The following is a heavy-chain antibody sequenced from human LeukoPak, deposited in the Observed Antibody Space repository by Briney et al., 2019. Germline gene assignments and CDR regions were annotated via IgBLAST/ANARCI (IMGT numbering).Heavy chain of an antibody. CDR2: ISSSGSAI. CDR1: GFTFSSYS. J-gene: IGHJ4*02. Sequence: HPGGSLRLSCAASGFTFSSYSMNWVRQAPGKGLEWVSYISSSGSAIYYADSVKGRFTISRDNVRNSLYLQMNSLRAEDTAVYYCARDAGIRHRIFDYWGQGTLVTVSS. D-gene: IGHD3-3*02. CDR3: ARDAGIRHRIFDY. V-gene: IGHV3-48*01.